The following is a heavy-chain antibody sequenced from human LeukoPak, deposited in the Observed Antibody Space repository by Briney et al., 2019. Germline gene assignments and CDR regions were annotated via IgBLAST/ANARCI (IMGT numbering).Heavy chain of an antibody. CDR1: GGSISSSSYY. J-gene: IGHJ4*02. V-gene: IGHV4-39*01. CDR3: ARSNWDSNVGIDY. Sequence: KSSETLSLTCTVSGGSISSSSYYWGWIRQPPGKGLEWIGTMYYSGITYYNPSLKSRVTTYVDTSKNQFTLKVSSVTAADTAVYYCARSNWDSNVGIDYWGQGILVIVSS. D-gene: IGHD1-7*01. CDR2: MYYSGIT.